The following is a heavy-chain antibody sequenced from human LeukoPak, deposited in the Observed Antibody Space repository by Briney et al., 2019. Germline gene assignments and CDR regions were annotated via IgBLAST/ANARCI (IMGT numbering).Heavy chain of an antibody. CDR1: GGTFSSYA. D-gene: IGHD3-22*01. J-gene: IGHJ4*02. V-gene: IGHV1-69*06. CDR3: ATAAGYYDSSGYYEFDY. CDR2: IIPIFGTA. Sequence: SVKVSCKASGGTFSSYAISWVRQAPGQGLEWMGGIIPIFGTANYAQKFQGRVTITADKSTSTAYMELSSLRSEDTAVYYCATAAGYYDSSGYYEFDYWGQGTLVTVSS.